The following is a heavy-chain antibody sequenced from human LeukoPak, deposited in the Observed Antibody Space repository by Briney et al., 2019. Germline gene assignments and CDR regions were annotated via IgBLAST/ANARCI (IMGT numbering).Heavy chain of an antibody. CDR3: ASTSSIIVATILDY. D-gene: IGHD5-12*01. V-gene: IGHV1-69*13. J-gene: IGHJ4*02. CDR1: GGTFSSYA. Sequence: SVKVSCKASGGTFSSYAISWVRQAPGQGLEWMGGIIPIFGTANYAQKFQGRVTITADESTSTAYMELSSLRSEDTAVYYCASTSSIIVATILDYWGQGTLVTVSS. CDR2: IIPIFGTA.